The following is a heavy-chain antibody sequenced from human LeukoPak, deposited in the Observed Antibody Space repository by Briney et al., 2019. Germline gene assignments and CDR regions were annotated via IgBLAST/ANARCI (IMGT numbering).Heavy chain of an antibody. Sequence: PGGSLRLPCAASGFTFSSYAMSWVRQAPGKGLEWVSAISGSGGSTYYADSVKGRFTISRDNSKNTLYLQMNSLRAEDTAVYYCAKQPYDSSGYYYELDYWGQGTLVTVSS. CDR3: AKQPYDSSGYYYELDY. J-gene: IGHJ4*02. CDR2: ISGSGGST. D-gene: IGHD3-22*01. V-gene: IGHV3-23*01. CDR1: GFTFSSYA.